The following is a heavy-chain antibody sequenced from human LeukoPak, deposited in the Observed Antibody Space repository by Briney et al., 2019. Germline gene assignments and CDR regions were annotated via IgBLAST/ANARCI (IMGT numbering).Heavy chain of an antibody. V-gene: IGHV3-23*01. D-gene: IGHD1-26*01. J-gene: IGHJ4*02. Sequence: QPGGSLRLSCAASGFSFSSSAMTWVRQAPGKGLEWVSAISGSGGSANYADSVKGRFTISRDNSENTLYLQMNSLRAEDTAVYYCARDAPYSGSYWTFDCWGQGTLVIVSS. CDR3: ARDAPYSGSYWTFDC. CDR2: ISGSGGSA. CDR1: GFSFSSSA.